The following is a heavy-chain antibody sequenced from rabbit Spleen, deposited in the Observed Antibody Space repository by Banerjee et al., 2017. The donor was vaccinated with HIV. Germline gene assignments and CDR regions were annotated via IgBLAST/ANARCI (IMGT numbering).Heavy chain of an antibody. D-gene: IGHD3-1*01. CDR1: GVSFSSYYY. CDR2: IDSGSSGFT. CDR3: VNDPYGLRGGGGVL. Sequence: QSLEESGGGLVQPEGSLTLTCTASGVSFSSYYYMCWVRQAPGKGLEWIACIDSGSSGFTYFATWAKGRLAISKTSSTTVTLQMTSLTAAAMATYFSVNDPYGLRGGGGVLWGPGTLRHRL. J-gene: IGHJ4*01. V-gene: IGHV1S40*01.